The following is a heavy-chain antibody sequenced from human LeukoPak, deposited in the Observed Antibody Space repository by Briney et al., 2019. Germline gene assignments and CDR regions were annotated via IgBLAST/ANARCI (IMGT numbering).Heavy chain of an antibody. J-gene: IGHJ4*02. CDR2: IYPDDSDT. CDR3: ARQHMDITMLDY. Sequence: ESLKISCKGSGYRFTSYWIGWVRQMPGKGLEWMGIIYPDDSDTRYSPSFQGQVTISADKSISTAYLQWSSLKASDTAMYYCARQHMDITMLDYWGQGTLVTVSS. V-gene: IGHV5-51*01. D-gene: IGHD3-10*01. CDR1: GYRFTSYW.